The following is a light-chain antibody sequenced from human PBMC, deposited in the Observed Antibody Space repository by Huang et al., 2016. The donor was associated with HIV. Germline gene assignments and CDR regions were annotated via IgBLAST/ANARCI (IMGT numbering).Light chain of an antibody. J-gene: IGKJ1*01. V-gene: IGKV1-NL1*01. Sequence: DIQMTQSPSSRSASVGDRVAITCRASQGFSNYLAWYKQKPGKAPKRLLYVASRLEGGVTSRFSGSGSWTVYTLTISSLQPEDVAIYHCQQYHGVPWTFGQGTKVEVK. CDR3: QQYHGVPWT. CDR1: QGFSNY. CDR2: VAS.